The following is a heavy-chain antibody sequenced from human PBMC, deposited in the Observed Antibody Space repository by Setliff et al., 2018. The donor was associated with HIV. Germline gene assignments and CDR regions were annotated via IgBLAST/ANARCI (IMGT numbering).Heavy chain of an antibody. V-gene: IGHV3-48*01. J-gene: IGHJ4*02. CDR2: ISGNSGAV. CDR3: ARDRGGSYTPLDF. D-gene: IGHD1-26*01. Sequence: GESLRLSCAASGFTFSSYSMNWVRQAPGKGLEWVSFISGNSGAVTYADSVKGRFTISRDNARNSLYLQLNSLRAEDTAVYYCARDRGGSYTPLDFWGQGTLVTVSS. CDR1: GFTFSSYS.